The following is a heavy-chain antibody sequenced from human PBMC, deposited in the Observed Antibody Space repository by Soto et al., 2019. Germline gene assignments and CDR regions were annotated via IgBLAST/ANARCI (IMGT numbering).Heavy chain of an antibody. Sequence: ASVQVSCKASGYTFTSYAIHWVRQAPGQRLEWMGWISPYNDYTIYAQKLQGRVTMTTDTSTRTVYLDLRSLKSDDTAVYYCARGGYYDNTWGKLSHYGLDVWGQGTSVTVSS. V-gene: IGHV1-18*01. CDR3: ARGGYYDNTWGKLSHYGLDV. CDR2: ISPYNDYT. J-gene: IGHJ6*02. CDR1: GYTFTSYA. D-gene: IGHD3-16*01.